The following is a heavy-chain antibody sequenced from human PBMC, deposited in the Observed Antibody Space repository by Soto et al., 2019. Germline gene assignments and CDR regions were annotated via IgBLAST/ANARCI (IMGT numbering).Heavy chain of an antibody. Sequence: SLRLSCAAPGFTFSSYAMHWVRQAPGKGLEWVAVISYDGSNKYYADSVKGRFTISRDNSKNTLYLQMNSLRAEDTAVYYCARGSSYFYDSSGPIQSPSVIVPFDYWGQGTLVTVSS. CDR3: ARGSSYFYDSSGPIQSPSVIVPFDY. CDR1: GFTFSSYA. J-gene: IGHJ4*02. D-gene: IGHD3-22*01. V-gene: IGHV3-30-3*01. CDR2: ISYDGSNK.